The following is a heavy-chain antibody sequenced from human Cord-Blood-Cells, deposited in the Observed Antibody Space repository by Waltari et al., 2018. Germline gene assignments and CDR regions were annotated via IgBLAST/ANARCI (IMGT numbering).Heavy chain of an antibody. D-gene: IGHD3-22*01. V-gene: IGHV4-61*01. CDR3: ARDPVVVISPIHAFDI. J-gene: IGHJ3*02. CDR2: IYYSGRT. Sequence: QVQLQESGPGLVKPSEPLSLTCTVSGGSVRSGSYYWSWIRQPPGKGLEWIGYIYYSGRTNYNPSLKSRVTISVDTSKNQFSLKLSSVTAADTAVYYCARDPVVVISPIHAFDIWGQGTMVTVSS. CDR1: GGSVRSGSYY.